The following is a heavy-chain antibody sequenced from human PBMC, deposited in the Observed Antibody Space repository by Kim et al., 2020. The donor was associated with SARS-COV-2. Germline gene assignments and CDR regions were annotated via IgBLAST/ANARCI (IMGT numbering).Heavy chain of an antibody. J-gene: IGHJ3*02. D-gene: IGHD3-3*01. V-gene: IGHV1-69*01. CDR3: ARGGDYDFWSGDAFDI. Sequence: KFQGRGTITADESTSTAYMELSSLRSEDTAVYYCARGGDYDFWSGDAFDIWGQGTMVTVSS.